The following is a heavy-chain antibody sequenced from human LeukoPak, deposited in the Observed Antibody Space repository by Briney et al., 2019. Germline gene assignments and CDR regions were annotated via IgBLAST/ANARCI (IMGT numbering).Heavy chain of an antibody. J-gene: IGHJ5*02. CDR1: GGTFSSYA. V-gene: IGHV1-69*13. D-gene: IGHD2-2*01. Sequence: RASVKVSCKASGGTFSSYAISWVRQAPGQGLEWMGGIIPIFGTANYAQKFQGRVTITADESTSTAYMELSSLRSEDTAVYYCAIGGVPAHWFDPWGQGTLVTVSS. CDR2: IIPIFGTA. CDR3: AIGGVPAHWFDP.